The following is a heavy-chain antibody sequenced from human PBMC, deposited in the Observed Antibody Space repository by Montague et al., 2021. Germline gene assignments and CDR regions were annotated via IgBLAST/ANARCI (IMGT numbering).Heavy chain of an antibody. CDR3: ARNPAYGALDY. J-gene: IGHJ4*02. V-gene: IGHV3-7*03. CDR2: VNPDGSQV. CDR1: GLIFSHSW. Sequence: SLGLSCAASGLIFSHSWMAWVRLPPGKGLEWVAGVNPDGSQVGYVESVKGRFTTSKDNAKNSLFLQMNSLRGDDTALYYCARNPAYGALDYWGQGTRVTVSS. D-gene: IGHD4/OR15-4a*01.